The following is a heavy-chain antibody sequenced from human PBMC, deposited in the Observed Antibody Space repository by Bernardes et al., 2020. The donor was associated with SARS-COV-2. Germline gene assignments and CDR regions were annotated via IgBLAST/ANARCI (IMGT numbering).Heavy chain of an antibody. CDR2: IDPSDGYT. V-gene: IGHV5-10-1*01. D-gene: IGHD5-18*01. CDR1: GYNFTNYW. CDR3: ARHTAQAFDY. Sequence: GGYLKTSRKGSGYNFTNYWITWVRKMPGKGLEWMGRIDPSDGYTNYSPSFQGQVTISADKSINTAYVQWGRLKASDTAIYYCARHTAQAFDYWGQGILITVSS. J-gene: IGHJ4*02.